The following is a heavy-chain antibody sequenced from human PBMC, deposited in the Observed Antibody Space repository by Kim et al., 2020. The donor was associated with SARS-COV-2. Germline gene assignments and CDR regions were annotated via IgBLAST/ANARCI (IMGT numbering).Heavy chain of an antibody. Sequence: GGSLRLSCAASGFTFSSYSMNWVRQAPGKGLEWVSSISSSSSYIYYADSVKGRFTISRDNAKNSLYLQMNSLRAEDTAVYYCARTVLINYDFWSGYYNDPGYWGQATLVTVSS. V-gene: IGHV3-21*01. CDR3: ARTVLINYDFWSGYYNDPGY. D-gene: IGHD3-3*01. CDR2: ISSSSSYI. CDR1: GFTFSSYS. J-gene: IGHJ4*02.